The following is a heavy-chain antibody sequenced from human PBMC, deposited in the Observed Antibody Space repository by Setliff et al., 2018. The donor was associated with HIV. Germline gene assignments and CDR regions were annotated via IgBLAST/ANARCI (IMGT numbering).Heavy chain of an antibody. Sequence: PSETLSLTCTVSGGLISSSGSYWGWIRQPPGKGLEWIGNIYSTGRTSYKLSLESRVTISIDTSKNQLSLNVNSVTAADTATYYCATPGYDDAVFGYFRFWGRGTLVTVSS. V-gene: IGHV4-39*01. CDR2: IYSTGRT. CDR1: GGLISSSGSY. CDR3: ATPGYDDAVFGYFRF. J-gene: IGHJ1*01. D-gene: IGHD5-12*01.